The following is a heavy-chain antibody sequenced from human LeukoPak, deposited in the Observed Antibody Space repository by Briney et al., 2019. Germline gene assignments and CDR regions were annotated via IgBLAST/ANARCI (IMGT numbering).Heavy chain of an antibody. CDR1: GFPFSSYW. CDR3: ARDHVSVATIYDAFDI. Sequence: GGSLRLSCAASGFPFSSYWMAWVRQAPGKGLEWVASIKQDGGETFYVDSVKGRFTISRDNAKNSLYLQMNSLRAEDTAVYYCARDHVSVATIYDAFDIWGQGTMVTVSS. V-gene: IGHV3-7*01. D-gene: IGHD5-12*01. J-gene: IGHJ3*02. CDR2: IKQDGGET.